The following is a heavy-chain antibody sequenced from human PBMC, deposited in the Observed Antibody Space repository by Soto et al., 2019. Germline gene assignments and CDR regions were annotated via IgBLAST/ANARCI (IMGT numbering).Heavy chain of an antibody. CDR3: ARDRDNWSIYYGRDV. CDR1: GYTFTSYY. D-gene: IGHD1-20*01. J-gene: IGHJ6*04. V-gene: IGHV1-46*01. CDR2: INPSGGST. Sequence: ASVKGSCKASGYTFTSYYMHWVRQAPGQGLEWMGIINPSGGSTSYAQKFQGRVTMTRDTSTSTVYMELSSLRSEDTAVYYCARDRDNWSIYYGRDVWGKATTVTVSS.